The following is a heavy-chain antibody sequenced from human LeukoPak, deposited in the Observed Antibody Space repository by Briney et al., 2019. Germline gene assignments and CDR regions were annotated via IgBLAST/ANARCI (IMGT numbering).Heavy chain of an antibody. CDR1: GFTFSSYW. D-gene: IGHD5-18*01. Sequence: GGSLRLSCAASGFTFSSYWMHWVRHAPGKGLVWVSRIYSDGSSTNYADSVKGRFTISRDNAKNTLCLQMNSLRAEDTAVYYCASDTVDTAVGIDYWGQGTLVTVSS. CDR3: ASDTVDTAVGIDY. V-gene: IGHV3-74*01. J-gene: IGHJ4*02. CDR2: IYSDGSST.